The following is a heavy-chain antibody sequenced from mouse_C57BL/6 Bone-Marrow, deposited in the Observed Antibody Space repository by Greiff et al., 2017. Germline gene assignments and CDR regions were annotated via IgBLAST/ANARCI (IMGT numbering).Heavy chain of an antibody. J-gene: IGHJ2*01. Sequence: EVQVVESGGGLVQPGGSLSLSCAASGFTFTDYYMSWVRQPPGKALEWLGFIRNKANGYTTEYSASVKGRFTISRDNSQSILYLQMNALRAEDSATYYCAGYWIRLNWDGFDYWGQGTTLTVSS. CDR1: GFTFTDYY. V-gene: IGHV7-3*01. D-gene: IGHD4-1*01. CDR3: AGYWIRLNWDGFDY. CDR2: IRNKANGYTT.